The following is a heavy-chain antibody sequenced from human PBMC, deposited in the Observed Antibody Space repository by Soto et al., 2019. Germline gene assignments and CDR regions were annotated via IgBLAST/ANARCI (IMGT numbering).Heavy chain of an antibody. CDR1: GWSFSGYY. Sequence: SETLSLTCAVYGWSFSGYYWSWIRQPPGKGLEWIGEINHSGSTNYNPSLKSRVTISVDTSKNQFSLKLSSVIAADTAVYYCATTGGGSSWYGWFDPWGQGTLVTVSS. J-gene: IGHJ5*02. V-gene: IGHV4-34*01. D-gene: IGHD6-13*01. CDR3: ATTGGGSSWYGWFDP. CDR2: INHSGST.